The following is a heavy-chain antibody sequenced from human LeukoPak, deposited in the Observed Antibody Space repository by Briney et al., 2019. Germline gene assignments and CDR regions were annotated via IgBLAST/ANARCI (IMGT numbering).Heavy chain of an antibody. D-gene: IGHD1-1*01. J-gene: IGHJ6*03. CDR1: GGSISSSSYY. V-gene: IGHV4-39*01. CDR2: IYYSGST. Sequence: PSETLSLTCTVSGGSISSSSYYWGWIRQPPGKGLEWIGSIYYSGSTYYNPSLKSRVTISVDTSKNQFSLKLSSVTAADTAVYYCATPRTRYYYYMDVWGKGTTVTVSS. CDR3: ATPRTRYYYYMDV.